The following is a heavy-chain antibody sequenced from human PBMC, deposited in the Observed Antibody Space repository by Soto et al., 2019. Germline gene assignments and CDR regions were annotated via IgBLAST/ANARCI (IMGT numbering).Heavy chain of an antibody. CDR3: AREIGDYDTGPGY. D-gene: IGHD3-9*01. J-gene: IGHJ4*02. CDR2: IIPILGIA. CDR1: GGTFSSYT. Sequence: GASVKVSCKASGGTFSSYTISWVRQAPGQGLEWMGRIIPILGIANYAQKFQGGVTITADKSTSTAYMELSSLRSEDTAVYYCAREIGDYDTGPGYWGQGTLVTVSS. V-gene: IGHV1-69*04.